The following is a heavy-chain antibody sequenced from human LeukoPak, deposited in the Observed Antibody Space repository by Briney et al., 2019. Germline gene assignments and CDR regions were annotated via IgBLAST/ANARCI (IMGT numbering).Heavy chain of an antibody. CDR1: GFTFSTYA. V-gene: IGHV4-39*01. D-gene: IGHD6-19*01. CDR3: ARKPIAVAGTNFFDY. J-gene: IGHJ4*02. Sequence: PGGSLRLSCAASGFTFSTYAMSWVRQAPGKGLEWIGSIYYSGSTYYNPSLKSRVTISVDTSKNQFSLKLSSVTAADTAVYYCARKPIAVAGTNFFDYWGQGTLVTASS. CDR2: IYYSGST.